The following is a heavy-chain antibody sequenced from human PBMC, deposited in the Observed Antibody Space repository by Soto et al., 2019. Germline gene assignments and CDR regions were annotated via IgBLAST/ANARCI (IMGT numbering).Heavy chain of an antibody. CDR2: INHSGST. D-gene: IGHD3-22*01. J-gene: IGHJ4*02. CDR3: ARGRVSLLVVSSNYFDY. Sequence: PSETLSLTCAVYGGSFSGYYWSWIRQPPGKGLEWIGEINHSGSTNYNPSLKSRVTISVDTSKNQFSLKLSSVTAADTAVYYCARGRVSLLVVSSNYFDYWGQGTLVTVSS. V-gene: IGHV4-34*01. CDR1: GGSFSGYY.